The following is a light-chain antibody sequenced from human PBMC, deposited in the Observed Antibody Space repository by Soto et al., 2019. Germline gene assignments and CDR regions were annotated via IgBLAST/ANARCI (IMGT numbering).Light chain of an antibody. Sequence: EIVLTQSPGTLSLSPGERATLSCRASQSVSSSYLAWYQQKPCQAPRLLIYGASSRATGIPDRFSGSGSGADFTLTFSRLEPEDFAVYYCQQYGSSPCTFGQGTKVEVK. V-gene: IGKV3-20*01. CDR3: QQYGSSPCT. CDR2: GAS. CDR1: QSVSSSY. J-gene: IGKJ1*01.